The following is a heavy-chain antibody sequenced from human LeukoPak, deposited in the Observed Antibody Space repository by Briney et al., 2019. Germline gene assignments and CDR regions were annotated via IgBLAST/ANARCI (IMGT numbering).Heavy chain of an antibody. CDR1: GFTFSSYA. CDR3: ASDRESYYEYYFDY. Sequence: GGSLRLSCAASGFTFSSYAMHWVRQAPGKGLEWVAVISYDGSNKYYADSVKGRFTISRDNSKNTLYLQMNSLRAEDTAVHYCASDRESYYEYYFDYWGQGTLVTVSS. D-gene: IGHD1-26*01. V-gene: IGHV3-30-3*01. J-gene: IGHJ4*02. CDR2: ISYDGSNK.